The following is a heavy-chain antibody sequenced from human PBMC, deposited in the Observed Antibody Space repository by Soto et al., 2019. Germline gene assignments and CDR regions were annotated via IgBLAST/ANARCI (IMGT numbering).Heavy chain of an antibody. CDR3: AHTTTMTTSFDY. CDR1: EFSLSTSEVG. Sequence: QITLKESGPTLVKPTQTLTLTCIFSEFSLSTSEVGVGWIRQPPGKALEWLAVIYWDDDKRYSPSLKSRLAITKDTSKNQVVLTMTNVDPVDTATYYCAHTTTMTTSFDYWGQGTLVTVSS. CDR2: IYWDDDK. J-gene: IGHJ4*02. D-gene: IGHD4-17*01. V-gene: IGHV2-5*02.